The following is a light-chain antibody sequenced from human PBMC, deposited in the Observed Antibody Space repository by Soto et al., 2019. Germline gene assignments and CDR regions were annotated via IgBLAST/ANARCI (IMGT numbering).Light chain of an antibody. V-gene: IGKV4-1*01. Sequence: MTQSPADLSVSLGEMATLKCKSSQSVVFTSSNKDFLTWYQQKPGQPPKLLIYWASTRESGVPDRFSGSGSGTNFTLTISSLQAEDVAVYYCQQYYTTPWTLGQGTKVDIK. CDR3: QQYYTTPWT. CDR2: WAS. J-gene: IGKJ1*01. CDR1: QSVVFTSSNKDF.